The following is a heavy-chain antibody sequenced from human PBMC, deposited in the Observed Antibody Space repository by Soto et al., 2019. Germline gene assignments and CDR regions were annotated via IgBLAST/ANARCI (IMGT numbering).Heavy chain of an antibody. CDR3: VPSTPAAPHYYFDY. CDR1: GFTFSSYG. CDR2: ISYDGSNK. Sequence: QVQLVESGGGVVQPGRSLRLSCAASGFTFSSYGMHWVRQAPGKGLEWVAVISYDGSNKYYADSVKGRFTISRDNSKNTLYLQMNSLRAEDTAVYYCVPSTPAAPHYYFDYWGQGTLVTVSS. J-gene: IGHJ4*02. V-gene: IGHV3-30*03. D-gene: IGHD2-2*01.